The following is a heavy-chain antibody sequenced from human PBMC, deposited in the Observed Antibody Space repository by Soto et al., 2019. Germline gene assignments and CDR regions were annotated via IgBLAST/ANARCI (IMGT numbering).Heavy chain of an antibody. D-gene: IGHD5-12*01. CDR3: ARDPGYSGYDWGLGYYYGMDV. V-gene: IGHV1-18*04. J-gene: IGHJ6*02. CDR2: ISAYNGNT. Sequence: SGKVSCKSSGYTFTSYGISLVRQAPGQGLEWMGWISAYNGNTNYAQKLQGRVTMTTDTSTSTAYMELRSLRSEDTAVYYCARDPGYSGYDWGLGYYYGMDVWGQGTTVTVSS. CDR1: GYTFTSYG.